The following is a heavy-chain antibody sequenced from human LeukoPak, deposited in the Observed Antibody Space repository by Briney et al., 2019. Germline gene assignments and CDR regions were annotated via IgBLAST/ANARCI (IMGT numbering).Heavy chain of an antibody. V-gene: IGHV3-30*03. CDR2: ISYDGSNK. Sequence: GGSLRLSCAASGFPFNLYGMHWVRQAPGKGLEWVAVISYDGSNKYYADSVKGRFTISRDNSKNTLYLQMNSLRAEDTAVYYCARDLLSSGDWPYYYYGMDVWGQGTTVTVSS. J-gene: IGHJ6*02. CDR3: ARDLLSSGDWPYYYYGMDV. D-gene: IGHD2-21*02. CDR1: GFPFNLYG.